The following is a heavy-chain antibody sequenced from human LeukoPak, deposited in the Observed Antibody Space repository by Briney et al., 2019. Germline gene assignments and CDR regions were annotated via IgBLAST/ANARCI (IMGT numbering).Heavy chain of an antibody. CDR3: ARSREGFGDY. J-gene: IGHJ4*02. CDR2: IYYSGST. Sequence: PSETLSLTCTVSGGSISSYYWSWIRQPPGKGLEWIGYIYYSGSTNYNPSLKSRVTISVDTSKNQFSLKLSSVTAADTAVYYCARSREGFGDYWGQGTLVTVSS. CDR1: GGSISSYY. V-gene: IGHV4-59*08. D-gene: IGHD3-10*01.